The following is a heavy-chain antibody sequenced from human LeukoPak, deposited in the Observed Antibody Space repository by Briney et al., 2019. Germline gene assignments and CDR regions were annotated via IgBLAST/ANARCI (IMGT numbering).Heavy chain of an antibody. CDR2: INPNSGGT. D-gene: IGHD2-8*01. CDR1: GYTFTGYY. V-gene: IGHV1-2*06. CDR3: ARVRVGSVLDY. Sequence: ASVKVSCKASGYTFTGYYMHWVRQAPGQGLEWMGRINPNSGGTNYAQKFQGRVTMTTDTSTSTAYMELRSLRSDDTAVYYCARVRVGSVLDYWGQGTLVTVSS. J-gene: IGHJ4*02.